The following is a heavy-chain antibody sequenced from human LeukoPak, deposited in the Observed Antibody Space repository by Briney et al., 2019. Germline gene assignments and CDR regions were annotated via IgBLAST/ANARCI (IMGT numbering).Heavy chain of an antibody. CDR1: GFIFDTYA. J-gene: IGHJ4*02. CDR3: ARDPPLTSGWSQNFFDH. CDR2: ISYDGGNE. D-gene: IGHD6-19*01. Sequence: GGSLRLSCAPSGFIFDTYAVHWVRQAPGKGLEWVALISYDGGNENYADSVKGRFTISRDNAKNMLFLQMDSLRVDDTAVYYCARDPPLTSGWSQNFFDHWGQGTPVTVSS. V-gene: IGHV3-30*14.